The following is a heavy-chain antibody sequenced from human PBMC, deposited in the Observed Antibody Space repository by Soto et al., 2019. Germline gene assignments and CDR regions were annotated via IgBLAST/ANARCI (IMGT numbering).Heavy chain of an antibody. J-gene: IGHJ4*01. D-gene: IGHD6-19*01. CDR1: GFTFSDYL. CDR3: AIGHWLGN. V-gene: IGHV3-7*01. CDR2: IKQDGNEK. Sequence: DVQLVESGGALVQPGESLRLSCAASGFTFSDYLMTWVRQAPGKGLEWVATIKQDGNEKYYVDSVKGRFTISRDNAKNSLYLQMNGLRAEDTAVYYCAIGHWLGNWGHGTLVTVYS.